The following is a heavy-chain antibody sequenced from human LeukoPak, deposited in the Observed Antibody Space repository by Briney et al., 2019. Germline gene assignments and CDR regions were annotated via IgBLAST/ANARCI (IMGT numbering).Heavy chain of an antibody. CDR1: GGSFSGYY. D-gene: IGHD2-15*01. J-gene: IGHJ5*02. CDR3: ARHRARGRHNWFDP. CDR2: INHSGST. Sequence: SETLSLTCAVYGGSFSGYYWSWIRQPPGKGLEGIGEINHSGSTNYNPSLKSRVTISVDTSKNQFSLKLSSVTAADTAVYYCARHRARGRHNWFDPWGQGTLVTVSS. V-gene: IGHV4-34*01.